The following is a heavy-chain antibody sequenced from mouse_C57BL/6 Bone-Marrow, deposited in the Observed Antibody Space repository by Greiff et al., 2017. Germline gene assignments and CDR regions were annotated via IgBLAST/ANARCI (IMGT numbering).Heavy chain of an antibody. CDR1: GFSLTSYG. V-gene: IGHV2-2*01. D-gene: IGHD1-1*01. J-gene: IGHJ4*01. Sequence: VQLQQSGPGLVQPSQSLSITCTVSGFSLTSYGVHWVRQSPGKGLEWLGVIWSGGSTDYNAAFISRLSISKDNSKSQVFFKMNSLQADDTAIYYCARNFDYYGSSYYAMDYWGQGTSVTVSS. CDR3: ARNFDYYGSSYYAMDY. CDR2: IWSGGST.